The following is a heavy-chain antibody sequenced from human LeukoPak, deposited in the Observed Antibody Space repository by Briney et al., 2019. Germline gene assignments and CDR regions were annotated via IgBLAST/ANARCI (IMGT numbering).Heavy chain of an antibody. Sequence: SETLSLTCTVSGSPIRSYYWSWIRQPPGKGLEWIGYIYYTGSTNYSPSLKSRVTVSVDTSKNQFSLRLSSVTAVDTAIYYCARTGYSSTWSPLNHFDYWGQGLLVTVST. CDR2: IYYTGST. CDR1: GSPIRSYY. CDR3: ARTGYSSTWSPLNHFDY. D-gene: IGHD6-13*01. V-gene: IGHV4-59*08. J-gene: IGHJ4*02.